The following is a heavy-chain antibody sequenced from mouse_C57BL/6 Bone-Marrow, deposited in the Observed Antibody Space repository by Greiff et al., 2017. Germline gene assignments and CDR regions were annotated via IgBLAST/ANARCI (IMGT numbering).Heavy chain of an antibody. Sequence: QVQLQQSGAELVRPGASVTLSCKASGYTFTDYEMHWVKQTPVHGLEWIGAIDPETGGTAYNQKFKGKAILTADKSSSTAYMELRSLTSEDSAVXYCTILLPAAYWGQGTLVTVSA. D-gene: IGHD2-10*01. CDR2: IDPETGGT. CDR3: TILLPAAY. V-gene: IGHV1-15*01. J-gene: IGHJ3*01. CDR1: GYTFTDYE.